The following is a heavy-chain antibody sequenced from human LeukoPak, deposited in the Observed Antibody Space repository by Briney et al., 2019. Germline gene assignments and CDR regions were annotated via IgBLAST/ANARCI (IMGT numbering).Heavy chain of an antibody. V-gene: IGHV3-23*01. J-gene: IGHJ4*02. CDR3: AKIKGSSGWSFDY. CDR2: ISGSGGST. CDR1: GFNFDDYT. Sequence: GGSLRLSCAASGFNFDDYTMHWVRQAPGKGLEWVSAISGSGGSTYYADSVKGRFTISRDNSKNTLYLQMNSLRAEDTAVYYCAKIKGSSGWSFDYWGQGTLVTVSS. D-gene: IGHD6-19*01.